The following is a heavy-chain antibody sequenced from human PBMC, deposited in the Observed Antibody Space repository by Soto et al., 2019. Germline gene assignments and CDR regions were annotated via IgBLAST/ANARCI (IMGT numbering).Heavy chain of an antibody. CDR2: IKSNSGGGTT. V-gene: IGHV3-15*01. CDR1: GFTFSDAW. D-gene: IGHD6-19*01. Sequence: PGGSLRLSCAASGFTFSDAWMGWVRQAPGKGLDWDGRIKSNSGGGTTEYAAHVRGRFTISRDDSKNTLYLQMNSLRAGDTAVYYCTTDLWPVAVLGSSTWYFNPRGQVTPVTGAS. CDR3: TTDLWPVAVLGSSTWYFNP. J-gene: IGHJ1*01.